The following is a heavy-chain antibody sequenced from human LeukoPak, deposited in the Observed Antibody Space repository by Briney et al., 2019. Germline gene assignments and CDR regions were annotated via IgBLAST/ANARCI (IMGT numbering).Heavy chain of an antibody. J-gene: IGHJ6*02. CDR1: GGTFSSYA. D-gene: IGHD3-10*01. V-gene: IGHV1-69*13. Sequence: SVKVSCKASGGTFSSYAISWVRQAPGQGLEWMGGIIPIFGTANYAQKFQGRVTITADESTSTAYMELSSLRSEDTAAYYCASSMVRGVWEDVWGQGTTVTVSS. CDR2: IIPIFGTA. CDR3: ASSMVRGVWEDV.